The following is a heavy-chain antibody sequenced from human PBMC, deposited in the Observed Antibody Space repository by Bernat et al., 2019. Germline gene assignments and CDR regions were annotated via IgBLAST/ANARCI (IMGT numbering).Heavy chain of an antibody. D-gene: IGHD3-22*01. Sequence: QVQLVQSGAEVKKPGASVKVSCKASGYTFTSYYMHWVRQAPGQGLEWLGIINPSGGSTSYAQKFQGRVTMTRDTSTSTVYMELSSLRSEDTAVSYCAREWLDSSGYYYPEDYFDYWGQGTLVTVSS. CDR1: GYTFTSYY. CDR3: AREWLDSSGYYYPEDYFDY. V-gene: IGHV1-46*03. CDR2: INPSGGST. J-gene: IGHJ4*02.